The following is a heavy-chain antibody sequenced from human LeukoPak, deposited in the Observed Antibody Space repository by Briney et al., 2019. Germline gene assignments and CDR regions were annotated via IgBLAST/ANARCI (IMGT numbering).Heavy chain of an antibody. J-gene: IGHJ4*02. D-gene: IGHD5-12*01. CDR2: ISSSSSTI. CDR3: ARDLSGLRLVFDY. V-gene: IGHV3-48*01. Sequence: GGTLRLSCAASGFTFSNYGMTWVRQAPGKGLEWVSYISSSSSTIYHADSVKGRFTISRDNAKNSLYLQMNSLRAEDTAVYYCARDLSGLRLVFDYWGQGTLVTVSS. CDR1: GFTFSNYG.